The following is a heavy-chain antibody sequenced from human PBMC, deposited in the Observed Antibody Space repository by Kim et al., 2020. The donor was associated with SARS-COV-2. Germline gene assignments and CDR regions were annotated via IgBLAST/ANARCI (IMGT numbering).Heavy chain of an antibody. CDR2: ISYDGSNK. J-gene: IGHJ4*02. Sequence: GGSLRLSCAASGFTFSSYAMHWVRQAPGKGLEWVAVISYDGSNKYYADSVKGRFTISRDNSKNTLYLQMNSRRAEDTAVYYGAEGTPVLRYFDWLLLQGDYWGQGTLVTVSS. V-gene: IGHV3-30*04. CDR1: GFTFSSYA. D-gene: IGHD3-9*01. CDR3: AEGTPVLRYFDWLLLQGDY.